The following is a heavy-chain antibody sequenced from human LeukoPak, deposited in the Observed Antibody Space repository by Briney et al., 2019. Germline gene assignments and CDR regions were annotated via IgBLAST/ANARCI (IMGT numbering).Heavy chain of an antibody. V-gene: IGHV4-39*01. CDR1: GGSISSSSYY. CDR3: ARRVGCSGGSCYLYYYYYMDV. D-gene: IGHD2-15*01. CDR2: IYYSGST. J-gene: IGHJ6*03. Sequence: SETLSLTCTVSGGSISSSSYYWGWIRQPPGKGLEWIGSIYYSGSTYYNPSLKSRVTISVDTSKNQFSLKLSSVTAADTAVYYCARRVGCSGGSCYLYYYYYMDVWGKGTTVTISS.